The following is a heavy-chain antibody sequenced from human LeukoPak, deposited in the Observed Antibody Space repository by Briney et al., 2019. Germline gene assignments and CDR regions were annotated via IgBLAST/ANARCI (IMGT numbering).Heavy chain of an antibody. CDR2: INAGNGNT. J-gene: IGHJ6*02. V-gene: IGHV1-3*01. CDR3: ARSRVVVTATPGGMDV. D-gene: IGHD2-21*02. CDR1: GYTFTSYA. Sequence: GASVKVSCKASGYTFTSYAMHWVRQAPGQRLEWMGWINAGNGNTKYSQKFQGRVTITRDTSASTAYMELSSLRSEDTAVYYCARSRVVVTATPGGMDVWGQGTTVTVSS.